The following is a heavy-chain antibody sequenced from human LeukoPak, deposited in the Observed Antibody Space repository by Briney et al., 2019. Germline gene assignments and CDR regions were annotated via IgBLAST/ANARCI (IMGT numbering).Heavy chain of an antibody. CDR2: INHSGST. D-gene: IGHD6-13*01. V-gene: IGHV4-34*01. CDR1: GGSFSGYY. Sequence: SETLSLTGAVYGGSFSGYYWSWIRQPPGKGLEWMGEINHSGSTNYNPSLKSRVTISVDTSKNQFSLKLSSVAAADTAVYYCARVDRASIAAAGSWFDPWGQGTLVTVSS. CDR3: ARVDRASIAAAGSWFDP. J-gene: IGHJ5*02.